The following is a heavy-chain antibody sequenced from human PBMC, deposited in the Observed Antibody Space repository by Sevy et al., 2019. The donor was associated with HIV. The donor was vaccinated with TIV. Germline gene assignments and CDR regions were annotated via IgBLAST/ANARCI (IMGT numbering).Heavy chain of an antibody. CDR2: ISSSGSTI. Sequence: GGSLRLSCAASGFTFSDYYMSWIRQAPGKGLEWVSYISSSGSTIYYADSVKGRFTIPRDNAKNSLYLQMNSLRAEDTAVYYCAGDGAEERWLQLVSRWGQGTLVTVSS. D-gene: IGHD5-12*01. V-gene: IGHV3-11*01. J-gene: IGHJ4*02. CDR1: GFTFSDYY. CDR3: AGDGAEERWLQLVSR.